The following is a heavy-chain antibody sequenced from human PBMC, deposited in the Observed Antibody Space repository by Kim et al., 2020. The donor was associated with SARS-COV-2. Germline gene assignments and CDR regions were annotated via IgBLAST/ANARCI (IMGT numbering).Heavy chain of an antibody. CDR3: ARDSVDHNNWFDP. J-gene: IGHJ5*02. Sequence: SETLSLTCTVSGSSIRNYYWNWVRQPAGKGLEWIGRIYSSGSTNYNPSLLSRVTMSVDTSKNQFSLRLTSVTAADTAVYYCARDSVDHNNWFDPWGQGTLVTVSS. CDR1: GSSIRNYY. D-gene: IGHD3-10*01. CDR2: IYSSGST. V-gene: IGHV4-4*07.